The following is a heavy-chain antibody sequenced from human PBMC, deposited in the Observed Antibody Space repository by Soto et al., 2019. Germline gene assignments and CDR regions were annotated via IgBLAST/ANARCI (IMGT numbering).Heavy chain of an antibody. CDR2: IYHSGST. J-gene: IGHJ6*02. CDR1: GGSISSFCYS. CDR3: AGQPTAGSYYDLGSYYYYYAVYV. D-gene: IGHD3-10*01. V-gene: IGHV4-30-2*01. Sequence: SETLSLTCAVSGGSISSFCYSWSWIRQPPGKGLEWIGYIYHSGSTYYNPSLKSRVTISVDRSKNQFSLKLTSVTAADTAVYYCAGQPTAGSYYDLGSYYYYYAVYVWGQGTTVTVSS.